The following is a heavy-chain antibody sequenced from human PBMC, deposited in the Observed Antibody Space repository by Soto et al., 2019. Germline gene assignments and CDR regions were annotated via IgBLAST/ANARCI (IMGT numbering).Heavy chain of an antibody. V-gene: IGHV3-30*09. CDR3: ARDAPNYYFDY. D-gene: IGHD1-1*01. CDR2: ISYDGSNK. J-gene: IGHJ4*02. CDR1: GFTYSSHA. Sequence: GRSLRLSCEASGFTYSSHAMHWVRQAPGKGLEWVAVISYDGSNKYYADSVKGRFAISRDNSENTLFLQMNSLRAEDTAVYYCARDAPNYYFDYWGQGALVTVSS.